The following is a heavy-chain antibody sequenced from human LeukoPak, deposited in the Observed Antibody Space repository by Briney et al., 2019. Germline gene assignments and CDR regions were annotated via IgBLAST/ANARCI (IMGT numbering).Heavy chain of an antibody. CDR1: GYTFTSYD. Sequence: ASVKVSCKASGYTFTSYDINWVRQATGQGLEWMGWMNPNSGNTGYAQKFQGRVTMTRNTSISAAYMELSSLRSEDTAVYYCARGYNYYGSGSYGVLGYWGQGTLVTVSS. J-gene: IGHJ4*02. CDR3: ARGYNYYGSGSYGVLGY. D-gene: IGHD3-10*01. V-gene: IGHV1-8*01. CDR2: MNPNSGNT.